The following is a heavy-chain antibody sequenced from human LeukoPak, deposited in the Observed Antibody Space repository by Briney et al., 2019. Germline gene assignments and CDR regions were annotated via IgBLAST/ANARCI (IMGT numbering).Heavy chain of an antibody. CDR3: ARLVAVAGVFDY. D-gene: IGHD6-19*01. CDR1: GDSINSYY. J-gene: IGHJ4*02. V-gene: IGHV4-59*08. CDR2: IYYSGST. Sequence: SETLSLTCTVSGDSINSYYWSWIRQPPGKGLEWLGYIYYSGSTYYNPSLKSRVTISVDTSKNHFSLKLSSVTAADTAVYYCARLVAVAGVFDYWGQGTLVTVSS.